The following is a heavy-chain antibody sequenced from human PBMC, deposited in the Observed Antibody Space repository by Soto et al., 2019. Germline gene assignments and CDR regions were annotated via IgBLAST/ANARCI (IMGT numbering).Heavy chain of an antibody. CDR2: INPNSGGT. Sequence: GASVKVSCKASGYTFTGYYMHWVRQAPGQGLEWMGWINPNSGGTNYAQKFQGRVTMTRDTSISTAYMELSRLRSDDTAVYYCARAGGVQYYYYGMDVWGQGTTVTVSS. CDR1: GYTFTGYY. CDR3: ARAGGVQYYYYGMDV. V-gene: IGHV1-2*02. J-gene: IGHJ6*02. D-gene: IGHD3-10*01.